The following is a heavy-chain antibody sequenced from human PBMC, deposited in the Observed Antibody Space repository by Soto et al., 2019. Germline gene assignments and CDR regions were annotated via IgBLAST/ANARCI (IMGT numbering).Heavy chain of an antibody. CDR2: INHSGST. V-gene: IGHV4-34*01. D-gene: IGHD3-10*01. J-gene: IGHJ4*02. CDR1: GGSFSGYY. CDR3: ARLWFGELSNSYSSGWVPFDQ. Sequence: PSETLSLTCAVYGGSFSGYYWSWIRQPPGKGLEWIGEINHSGSTNYNPSLKSRVTISVDTSKNQFSLKLSSVTAADTAVYYCARLWFGELSNSYSSGWVPFDQWGQGTLVTVSS.